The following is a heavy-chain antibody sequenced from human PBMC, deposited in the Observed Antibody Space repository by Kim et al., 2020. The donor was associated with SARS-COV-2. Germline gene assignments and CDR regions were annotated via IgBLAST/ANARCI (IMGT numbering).Heavy chain of an antibody. Sequence: SETLSLTCIVSGGSISSYYWSWIRQPPGKGLEWIGFIFYSGSTNYNPSLKSRVSISVDTSKHQFSLKLSSVTAADTAVYYCARLISTSGGHFDYWGQGTLVSVSS. CDR2: IFYSGST. J-gene: IGHJ4*02. CDR3: ARLISTSGGHFDY. V-gene: IGHV4-59*08. D-gene: IGHD3-22*01. CDR1: GGSISSYY.